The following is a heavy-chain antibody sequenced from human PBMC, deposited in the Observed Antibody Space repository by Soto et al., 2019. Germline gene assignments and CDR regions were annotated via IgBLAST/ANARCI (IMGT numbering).Heavy chain of an antibody. CDR3: ARPYYGSGIGFDY. CDR2: IYYSGST. Sequence: SETLSLTCTVSGDSISSNSYYWGWIRQPPGKGLEWIGSIYYSGSTYYNPSLKSRVTISVDTSKSQFSLKLSSVTAADTAVYYCARPYYGSGIGFDYWGQGTLVTVSS. V-gene: IGHV4-39*01. D-gene: IGHD3-10*01. CDR1: GDSISSNSYY. J-gene: IGHJ4*02.